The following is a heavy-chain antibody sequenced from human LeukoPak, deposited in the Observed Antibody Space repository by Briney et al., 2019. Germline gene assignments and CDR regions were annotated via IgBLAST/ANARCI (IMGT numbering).Heavy chain of an antibody. V-gene: IGHV1-46*01. Sequence: ASVKVSCKASVYVFTSHGISWVRQAPGQGLEWMGIINPSGGSTSYAQKFQGRVTMTRDMSTSTVYMELSSLRSEDTAVYYCARDRGQTWIQLFFDYWGQGTLVTVSS. CDR1: VYVFTSHG. D-gene: IGHD5-18*01. CDR2: INPSGGST. CDR3: ARDRGQTWIQLFFDY. J-gene: IGHJ4*02.